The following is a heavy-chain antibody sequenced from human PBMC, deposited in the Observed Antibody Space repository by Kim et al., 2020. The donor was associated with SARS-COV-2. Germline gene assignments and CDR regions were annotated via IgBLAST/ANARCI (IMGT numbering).Heavy chain of an antibody. V-gene: IGHV3-23*01. CDR1: GFTFSSYA. J-gene: IGHJ4*02. Sequence: GGSLRLSCAASGFTFSSYAMSWVRQAPGKGLEWVSAISGSGGSTYYADSVKGRFTISRDNCKNTLYLQMNSLRAEDTAVYYCAKDQTYSGSYYWVYWGQGTLVTVSS. CDR2: ISGSGGST. CDR3: AKDQTYSGSYYWVY. D-gene: IGHD1-26*01.